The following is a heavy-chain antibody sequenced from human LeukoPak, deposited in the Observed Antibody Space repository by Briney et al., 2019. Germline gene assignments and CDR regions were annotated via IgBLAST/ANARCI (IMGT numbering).Heavy chain of an antibody. Sequence: PGGSLRLSCVASGFTFSSYGMSWVRQAPRKGLEWVSTISVSGGATYYADSVKGRFTISRDNSKNTLYLQMNSLIAEETAVYYCAKGRSSSSTGVDYWGQGTLVTVSS. D-gene: IGHD2-2*01. CDR1: GFTFSSYG. CDR2: ISVSGGAT. V-gene: IGHV3-23*01. CDR3: AKGRSSSSTGVDY. J-gene: IGHJ4*02.